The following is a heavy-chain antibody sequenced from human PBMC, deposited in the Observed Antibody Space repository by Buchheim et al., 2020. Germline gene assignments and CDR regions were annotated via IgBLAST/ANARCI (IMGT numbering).Heavy chain of an antibody. CDR3: ARDLENAAFDY. V-gene: IGHV3-74*01. CDR1: RFTFRNYW. CDR2: INSDGSDT. Sequence: EVQLVESGGGLVQPGGSLRLSCAASRFTFRNYWMHWVRQAPGKGLVWVSRINSDGSDTTYADSVKGRFTISRDNAKSTLYLQMNSLRAEDTAVYYCARDLENAAFDYWGQGTL. J-gene: IGHJ4*02. D-gene: IGHD3-3*01.